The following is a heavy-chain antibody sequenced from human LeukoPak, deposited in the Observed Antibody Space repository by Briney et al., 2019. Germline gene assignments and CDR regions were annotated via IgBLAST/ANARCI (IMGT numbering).Heavy chain of an antibody. D-gene: IGHD4-17*01. CDR2: IGSTGSNT. Sequence: GGSLRLSCAASGFTFRSYAMSWVRQAPGKWLEWVSTIGSTGSNTYYTDSVKGRFTISRDNSKNTLYLQINGLRADDTAVYYCAKSISTVPTSPFWGQGTLVTVSS. CDR3: AKSISTVPTSPF. CDR1: GFTFRSYA. V-gene: IGHV3-23*05. J-gene: IGHJ4*02.